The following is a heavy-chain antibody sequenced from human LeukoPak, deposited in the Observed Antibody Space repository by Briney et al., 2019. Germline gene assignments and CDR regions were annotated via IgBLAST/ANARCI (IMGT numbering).Heavy chain of an antibody. CDR2: ISGNSDTT. V-gene: IGHV3-48*01. D-gene: IGHD1-14*01. CDR3: VTSAGHLDH. CDR1: GFTFSVYS. Sequence: GGSLGLSCAASGFTFSVYSMNWVRQAPGKGLEWVSYISGNSDTTYYTDSVKGRFTISRDNAKNSLFLQMYSLRAEDTAVYYCVTSAGHLDHWGQGTLVTVSS. J-gene: IGHJ4*02.